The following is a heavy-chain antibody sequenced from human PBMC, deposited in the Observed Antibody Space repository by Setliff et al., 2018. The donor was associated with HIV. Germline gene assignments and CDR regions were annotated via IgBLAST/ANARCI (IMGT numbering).Heavy chain of an antibody. CDR3: ARGADGDYRYYMDV. J-gene: IGHJ6*03. CDR2: IFPFFGSA. CDR1: GGTFSSYG. V-gene: IGHV1-69*13. Sequence: SVKVSCKASGGTFSSYGVNRVRQAPGQGLEWMGGIFPFFGSANYAQKFQGRVTITADVSTSTIYMELSSLTSEDTAVYYCARGADGDYRYYMDVWGRGTTVTVSS. D-gene: IGHD4-17*01.